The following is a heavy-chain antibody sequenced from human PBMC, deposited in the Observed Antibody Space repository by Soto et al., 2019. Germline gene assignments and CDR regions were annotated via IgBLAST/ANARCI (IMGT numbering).Heavy chain of an antibody. CDR1: GGTFSRHA. D-gene: IGHD3-22*01. J-gene: IGHJ4*02. Sequence: QVQLVQSGAEVRKPGSSVKVSCKASGGTFSRHAISWVRQAPGQGLEWMGGIIPIFGTANHAQKFQGRVTIIADESRSTVNTELSSLRSEDTAMYYCARGWGYDSNDYYYAYWGQGTLVIVSS. V-gene: IGHV1-69*01. CDR3: ARGWGYDSNDYYYAY. CDR2: IIPIFGTA.